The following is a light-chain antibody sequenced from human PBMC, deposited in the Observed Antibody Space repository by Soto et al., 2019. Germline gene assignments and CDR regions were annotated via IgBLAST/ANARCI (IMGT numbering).Light chain of an antibody. J-gene: IGLJ3*02. CDR2: GNR. V-gene: IGLV1-40*01. CDR3: QAYDYSLTASV. Sequence: QAVVTQPPSVPGAPGQRVTIPCTGNSSNLGAGYDVHWYQQLPGTAPKLVIYGNRNRPSGVPERFSGSKSGTSASLAITGLQAEDEGDYYCQAYDYSLTASVFGGGTKLTVL. CDR1: SSNLGAGYD.